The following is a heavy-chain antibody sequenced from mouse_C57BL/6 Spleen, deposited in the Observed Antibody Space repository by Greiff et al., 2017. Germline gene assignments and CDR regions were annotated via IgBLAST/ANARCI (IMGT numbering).Heavy chain of an antibody. CDR1: GYTFTSYW. J-gene: IGHJ1*03. V-gene: IGHV1-7*01. CDR2: INPSSGYT. Sequence: QVQLQQSGAELAQPGASVKLSCKASGYTFTSYWMRWVKQRPGQGLEWIGYINPSSGYTKYNQKFKDKATLTADKSSSTAYMQLSSLTYEDTAVYYCAEEGKDFDVWGTETTVTVSS. D-gene: IGHD2-1*01. CDR3: AEEGKDFDV.